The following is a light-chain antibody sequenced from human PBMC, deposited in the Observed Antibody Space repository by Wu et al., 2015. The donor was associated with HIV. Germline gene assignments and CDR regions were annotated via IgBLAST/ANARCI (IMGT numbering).Light chain of an antibody. Sequence: GERATLSCRASQSGYSTIVLVSRRNLARLPGYSIYGASSRATGIPDRFSGSGFGTDFTLTISRLEPEDFAVYYCQQYGNSRRTFGQGTKVEIK. CDR1: QSGYST. CDR2: GAS. V-gene: IGKV3-20*01. J-gene: IGKJ1*01. CDR3: QQYGNSRRT.